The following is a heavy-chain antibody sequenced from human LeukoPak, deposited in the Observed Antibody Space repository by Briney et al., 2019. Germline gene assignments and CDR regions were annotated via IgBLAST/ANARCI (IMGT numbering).Heavy chain of an antibody. CDR2: ISSTSCSTI. Sequence: PGGGLRLSCAASGFTFSSYEMNWVRQAPGKGLEWVSYISSTSCSTIYYADSVQGRFTISRDNAKNSIYLKMNSLRAEDTAVYYCARGDSGSYSFDYWGQGTLVTASP. J-gene: IGHJ4*02. V-gene: IGHV3-48*03. CDR1: GFTFSSYE. CDR3: ARGDSGSYSFDY. D-gene: IGHD1-26*01.